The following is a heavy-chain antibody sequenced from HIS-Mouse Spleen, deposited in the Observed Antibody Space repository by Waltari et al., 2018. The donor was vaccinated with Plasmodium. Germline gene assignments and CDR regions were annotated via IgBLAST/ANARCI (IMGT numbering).Heavy chain of an antibody. D-gene: IGHD6-13*01. Sequence: EVQLVESGGGLVQPGGSLRLSCAASGFTFSSYGMSWVRQAPGKGRGWLANLNQDGSEKSYVDSVKGRFTISRDNAKNSLYLQMNSLRAEDTAVYYCASSWYWYFDLWGRGTLVTVSS. CDR3: ASSWYWYFDL. CDR1: GFTFSSYG. J-gene: IGHJ2*01. V-gene: IGHV3-7*01. CDR2: LNQDGSEK.